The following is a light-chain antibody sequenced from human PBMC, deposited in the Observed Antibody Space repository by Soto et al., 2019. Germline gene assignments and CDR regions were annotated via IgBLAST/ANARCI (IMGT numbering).Light chain of an antibody. Sequence: EIVLTQSPGTLSRSPGERATLSCRASQSVSNNYLAWYQQKHGQAPRLLIYGASNRATGIPARFSGSGYGTDFNLTISSLEPEDFATYYCQQANSFPITFGQGTRLEIK. J-gene: IGKJ5*01. V-gene: IGKV3-20*01. CDR2: GAS. CDR1: QSVSNNY. CDR3: QQANSFPIT.